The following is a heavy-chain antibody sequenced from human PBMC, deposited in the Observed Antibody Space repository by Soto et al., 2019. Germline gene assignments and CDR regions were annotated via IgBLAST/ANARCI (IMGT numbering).Heavy chain of an antibody. Sequence: QLQMEESGPGLVKPSEPLSLTCTVSGVSITSDNYYWGWIRQPPGRGLEGIGYFFYSEQTYYNASLKSRLSISVDSSKNQFSLTMTSLTAADTAIYYCARVKGYSTGYFDTWGQGTLVTVSS. CDR1: GVSITSDNYY. J-gene: IGHJ4*02. V-gene: IGHV4-39*01. D-gene: IGHD5-18*01. CDR2: FFYSEQT. CDR3: ARVKGYSTGYFDT.